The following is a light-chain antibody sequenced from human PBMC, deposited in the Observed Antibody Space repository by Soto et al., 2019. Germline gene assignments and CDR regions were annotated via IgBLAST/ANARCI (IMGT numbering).Light chain of an antibody. CDR2: DVT. Sequence: QPRSVSGSPGQSVTISCTGTSSDVGRYNYVSWYQQYPGKAPKLIIYDVTKRPSGVPDRFSGSKSGNTASLTISGLQAEDEVDYYCCSYAGGYIFVFGTGTKVTVL. CDR3: CSYAGGYIFV. CDR1: SSDVGRYNY. V-gene: IGLV2-11*01. J-gene: IGLJ1*01.